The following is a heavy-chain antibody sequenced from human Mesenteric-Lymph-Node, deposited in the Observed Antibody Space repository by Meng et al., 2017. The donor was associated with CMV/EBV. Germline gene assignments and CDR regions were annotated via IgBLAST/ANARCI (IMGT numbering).Heavy chain of an antibody. J-gene: IGHJ4*02. CDR1: GGSISSSSYY. CDR2: IYYSGRT. Sequence: VSGGSISSSSYYWGWIRQPPGKGLEWIGSIYYSGRTYNNPSLKSRVTISVDTSKNQFSLKLSSVTAADTAVYYCARDNIVATINFDYWGQGTLVTVSS. V-gene: IGHV4-39*02. CDR3: ARDNIVATINFDY. D-gene: IGHD5-12*01.